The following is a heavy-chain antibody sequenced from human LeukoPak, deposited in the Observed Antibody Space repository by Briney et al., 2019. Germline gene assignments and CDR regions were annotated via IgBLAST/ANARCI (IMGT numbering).Heavy chain of an antibody. CDR2: ISSSSSYI. Sequence: GGSLRLSCAASGFTFSSYEMNWVRQAPGKGLEWVSSISSSSSYIYYADSVKGRFTISRDNSKNTLYLQMNSLRAEDTAVYYCAKTYDSSGRDAFDIWGQGTMVTVSS. D-gene: IGHD3-22*01. V-gene: IGHV3-21*04. J-gene: IGHJ3*02. CDR3: AKTYDSSGRDAFDI. CDR1: GFTFSSYE.